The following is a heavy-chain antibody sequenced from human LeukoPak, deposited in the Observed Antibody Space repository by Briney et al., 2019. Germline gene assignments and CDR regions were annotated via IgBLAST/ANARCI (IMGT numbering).Heavy chain of an antibody. CDR2: ISVGGGDT. CDR1: GFSISDYI. D-gene: IGHD3-16*01. V-gene: IGHV3-23*01. J-gene: IGHJ4*02. Sequence: GGSLRLSCAASGFSISDYILNWVRQAPGKGLEWVSSISVGGGDTFASDSVKGRFTITRENSKNTLYLQMTGLRVEDTAVYFCAKLNLGEMAYFDSWGQGTLVTVSS. CDR3: AKLNLGEMAYFDS.